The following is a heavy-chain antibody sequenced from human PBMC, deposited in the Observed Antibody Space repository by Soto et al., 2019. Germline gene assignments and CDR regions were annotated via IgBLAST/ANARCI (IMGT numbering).Heavy chain of an antibody. CDR3: AKGRGGSGSRTPRVDF. CDR2: ISGGGDTT. D-gene: IGHD3-10*01. V-gene: IGHV3-23*01. CDR1: GFTFNNYA. Sequence: EVQLLDSGGGLVQPGGSLRLSCAASGFTFNNYAMTWVRQAPGKGLEWVSAISGGGDTTSYADSVKGRFTVSRDGSKNTLYVQMGRLRAAQSALYYCAKGRGGSGSRTPRVDFWGQGTLVTVSS. J-gene: IGHJ4*02.